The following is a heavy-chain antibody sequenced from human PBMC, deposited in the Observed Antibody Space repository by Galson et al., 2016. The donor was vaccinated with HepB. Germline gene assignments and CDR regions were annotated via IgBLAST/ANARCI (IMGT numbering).Heavy chain of an antibody. CDR1: GFTFSIYA. CDR3: ARWKRDGDSNWFDP. J-gene: IGHJ5*02. CDR2: VSTDGDAT. D-gene: IGHD4-17*01. V-gene: IGHV3-23*01. Sequence: SLRLSCAASGFTFSIYAMSWVRQAPGKGLGWVSAVSTDGDATYYADSVKGRFTVSRDNSKNTLYLQMNTLRVEDTAIYYCARWKRDGDSNWFDPWGQGTLVTVSS.